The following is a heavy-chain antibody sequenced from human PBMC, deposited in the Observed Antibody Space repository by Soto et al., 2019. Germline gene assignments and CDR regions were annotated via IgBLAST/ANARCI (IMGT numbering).Heavy chain of an antibody. CDR1: GYPVTAYY. D-gene: IGHD3-3*01. V-gene: IGHV1-2*02. CDR2: INPATGAA. J-gene: IGHJ3*02. CDR3: ARGGGVGVAGSAAFDM. Sequence: QLHLVQSGAVVKKPGASVTVSCSASGYPVTAYYMHWVRQAPGRGLAWMGGINPATGAAKYTQTFQGRVTMTRDTSASTVFMELSGLTSGDTAGFYCARGGGVGVAGSAAFDMWGQGTLVTVSS.